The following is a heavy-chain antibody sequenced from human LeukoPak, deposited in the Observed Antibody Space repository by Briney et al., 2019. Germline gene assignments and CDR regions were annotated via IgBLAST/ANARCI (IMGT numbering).Heavy chain of an antibody. CDR3: ARVLGTRDFDY. CDR2: INPNSGGT. V-gene: IGHV1-2*06. J-gene: IGHJ4*02. Sequence: VASVKVSCKASGYTFASYDINWVRQATGQGLEWMGRINPNSGGTNYAQKFQGRVTMTRDTSISTAYMELSRLRSDDTAVYYCARVLGTRDFDYWGQGTLVTVSS. CDR1: GYTFASYD. D-gene: IGHD7-27*01.